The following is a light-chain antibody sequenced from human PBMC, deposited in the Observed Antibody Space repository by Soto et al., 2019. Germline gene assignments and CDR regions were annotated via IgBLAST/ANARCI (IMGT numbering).Light chain of an antibody. CDR1: QNVRRSY. CDR2: AAS. V-gene: IGKV3-20*01. Sequence: IALTQSRGTQSLTPGERATLSCSASQNVRRSYKGWHQQTPGHAPRLLLYAASNSAAGIPDSFSGRASETDFTLTISRLEPEDFAEYYCQQYGSSLTFGQGTRLEIK. J-gene: IGKJ5*01. CDR3: QQYGSSLT.